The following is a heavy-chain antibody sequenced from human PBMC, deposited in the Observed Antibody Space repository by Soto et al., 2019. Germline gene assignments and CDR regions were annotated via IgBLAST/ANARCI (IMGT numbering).Heavy chain of an antibody. CDR2: IKTKTQGETT. Sequence: EVQLVESGGGLVKPGGSLRLSCAASGFSISSAWMNWVRQAPGKGLEWVGRIKTKTQGETTDYPAPVKGRFTNSRDDSKNTLYLQMNSLKMEDTAVYYCTTGSVEGYWGQGTLVTVPS. CDR1: GFSISSAW. D-gene: IGHD3-3*01. CDR3: TTGSVEGY. V-gene: IGHV3-15*07. J-gene: IGHJ4*02.